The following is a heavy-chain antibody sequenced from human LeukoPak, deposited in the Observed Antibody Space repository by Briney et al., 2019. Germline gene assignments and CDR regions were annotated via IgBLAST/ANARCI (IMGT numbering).Heavy chain of an antibody. CDR2: IYYSGST. J-gene: IGHJ4*02. CDR1: GGSISSYY. D-gene: IGHD1-26*01. V-gene: IGHV4-59*01. CDR3: ARDRGTYYPTFDS. Sequence: SKTLSLTCTVSGGSISSYYWSWIRQPPGKGLEWIGYIYYSGSTNYNPSLKSRVTISVDTSKNQFSLKLSSVTAADTAVYHCARDRGTYYPTFDSWGQGTLVTVSS.